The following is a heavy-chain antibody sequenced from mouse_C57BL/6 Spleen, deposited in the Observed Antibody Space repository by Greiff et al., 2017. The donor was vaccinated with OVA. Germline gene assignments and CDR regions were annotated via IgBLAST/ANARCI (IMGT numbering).Heavy chain of an antibody. Sequence: VQLQQSGPELVKPGASVKMSCKASGYTFTDYNMHWVKQSHGKSLERIGYINPNNGGTSYNQKFKGKATLTVNKSSSTAYMELRSLTSEDSAVYYCATGSSGYPYAMDYWGQGTSVTVSS. CDR1: GYTFTDYN. CDR2: INPNNGGT. V-gene: IGHV1-22*01. D-gene: IGHD3-2*02. J-gene: IGHJ4*01. CDR3: ATGSSGYPYAMDY.